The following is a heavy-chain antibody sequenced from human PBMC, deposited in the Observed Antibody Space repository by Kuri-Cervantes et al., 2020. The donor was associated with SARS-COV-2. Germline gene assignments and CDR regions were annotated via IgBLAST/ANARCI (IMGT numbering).Heavy chain of an antibody. CDR1: GGSISSYY. Sequence: SETLSLTCTISGGSISSYYWGWIRQPPGKGLEWIGSIYYSGSTYYNPSLKSRITISVDTSKNQFSLKLSSVTAADTAVYYCARRVPPWYDFWSGYYGMDVWGQGTTVTVSS. D-gene: IGHD3-3*01. CDR3: ARRVPPWYDFWSGYYGMDV. CDR2: IYYSGST. J-gene: IGHJ6*02. V-gene: IGHV4-39*01.